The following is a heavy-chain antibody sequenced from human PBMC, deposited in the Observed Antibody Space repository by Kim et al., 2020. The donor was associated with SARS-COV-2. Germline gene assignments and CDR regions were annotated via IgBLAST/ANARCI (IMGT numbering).Heavy chain of an antibody. CDR2: ISGSGGST. V-gene: IGHV3-23*01. J-gene: IGHJ1*01. Sequence: GGSLRLSCAASGFAFSSYAMSWVRQAPGKGLEWVSAISGSGGSTYYADSVKGRFTISRDNSKNTLYLQMNSLRAEDTAVYYCAKLRDYGGPKAAEYFQHWGQGTLVTVSS. CDR3: AKLRDYGGPKAAEYFQH. CDR1: GFAFSSYA. D-gene: IGHD4-17*01.